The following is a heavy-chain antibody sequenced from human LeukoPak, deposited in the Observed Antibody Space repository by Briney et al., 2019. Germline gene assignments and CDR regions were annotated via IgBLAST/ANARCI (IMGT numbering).Heavy chain of an antibody. Sequence: SETLSLTCTVSGGSISSSSYYWGWIRQPPGKGLEWIGSIYYSGSTYYNPSLKSRVTISVDTSKNQFFLKLSSVTAADTAVYYCASRITIFGVVKYFDYWGQGTLVTVSS. CDR1: GGSISSSSYY. CDR2: IYYSGST. J-gene: IGHJ4*02. V-gene: IGHV4-39*01. CDR3: ASRITIFGVVKYFDY. D-gene: IGHD3-3*01.